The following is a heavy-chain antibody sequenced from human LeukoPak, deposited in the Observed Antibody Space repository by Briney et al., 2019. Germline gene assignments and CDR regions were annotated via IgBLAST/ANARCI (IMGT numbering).Heavy chain of an antibody. J-gene: IGHJ6*02. CDR1: GFKFSDYG. V-gene: IGHV3-20*04. CDR3: ARAILSDPKYYGMDV. CDR2: INWNADST. D-gene: IGHD3-9*01. Sequence: GGSLRLSCAASGFKFSDYGMSWVRQAPGKGLEWVSGINWNADSTGYADSVKGRFTISKDNAKNSLFLQMNSVRAEDTAMYYCARAILSDPKYYGMDVWGQGTTVTVSS.